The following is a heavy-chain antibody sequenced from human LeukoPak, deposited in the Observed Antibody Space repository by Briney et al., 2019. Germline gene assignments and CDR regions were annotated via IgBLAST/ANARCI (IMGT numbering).Heavy chain of an antibody. CDR3: TTDEIEVPAAEWFDP. Sequence: GGSLRLSCAASGFTFSNAWMSWVRQAPGKGLEWVGRIKSKTDGGTTDYAAPVKGRFTISRDDSKNTLYLQMNSLKTEDTAVYYCTTDEIEVPAAEWFDPWGQGTLVTVSS. V-gene: IGHV3-15*01. J-gene: IGHJ5*02. D-gene: IGHD2-2*01. CDR2: IKSKTDGGTT. CDR1: GFTFSNAW.